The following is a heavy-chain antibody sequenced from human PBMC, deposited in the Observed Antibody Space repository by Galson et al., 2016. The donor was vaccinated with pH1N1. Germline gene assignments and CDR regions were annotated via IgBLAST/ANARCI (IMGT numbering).Heavy chain of an antibody. D-gene: IGHD1-26*01. CDR1: GFTLSSYW. CDR2: MNQDGNKK. J-gene: IGHJ4*02. Sequence: SLRLSCAASGFTLSSYWMSWVRQAPGKGLEWVANMNQDGNKKYYVDSVKGRFIISGNYSKNSLYLQMNSLRAEDTAMYYCVRAGGRAEAHWGQGTLVTVSS. V-gene: IGHV3-7*04. CDR3: VRAGGRAEAH.